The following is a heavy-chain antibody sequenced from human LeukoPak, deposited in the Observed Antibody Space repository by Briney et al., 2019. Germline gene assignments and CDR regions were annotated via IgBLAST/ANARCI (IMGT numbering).Heavy chain of an antibody. CDR3: VNSAGYVGDAFDI. Sequence: GGSLRLSCAASGFTFSSYAMSWVRQAPGKGLEWVSVISGSGGSTYSADSVKGRFTISRDNSKNTLYLQMSSLRAEDTAVYYCVNSAGYVGDAFDIWGQGTMVTVSS. CDR1: GFTFSSYA. V-gene: IGHV3-23*01. J-gene: IGHJ3*02. D-gene: IGHD3-9*01. CDR2: ISGSGGST.